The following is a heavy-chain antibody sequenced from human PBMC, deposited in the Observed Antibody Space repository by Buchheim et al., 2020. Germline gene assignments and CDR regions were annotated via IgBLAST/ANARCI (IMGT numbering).Heavy chain of an antibody. J-gene: IGHJ5*02. V-gene: IGHV4-30-4*01. CDR2: IYYSGST. D-gene: IGHD2-2*01. Sequence: QVQLQESGPGLVKPSQTLSLTCTVSGGSISSGDYYWSWIRQPPGKGLEWIGYIYYSGSTYYNPSLNSRVTLSVDTSKNQFSLKLSSVTAADTAVYYCASIVVVPAADDRGVLNWFDPWGQGTL. CDR3: ASIVVVPAADDRGVLNWFDP. CDR1: GGSISSGDYY.